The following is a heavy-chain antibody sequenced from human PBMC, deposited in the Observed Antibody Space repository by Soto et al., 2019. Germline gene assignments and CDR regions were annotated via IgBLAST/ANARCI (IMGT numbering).Heavy chain of an antibody. D-gene: IGHD4-17*01. J-gene: IGHJ4*02. Sequence: SVKVSCKASRGTFSSYAISWVRQAPGQGLEWMGGIIPIFGTANYAQKFQGRVTITADKSTSTAYMELSSLRSEDTAVYYCASYGGNPTGTLDYWGQGXLVTVYS. CDR1: RGTFSSYA. CDR2: IIPIFGTA. CDR3: ASYGGNPTGTLDY. V-gene: IGHV1-69*06.